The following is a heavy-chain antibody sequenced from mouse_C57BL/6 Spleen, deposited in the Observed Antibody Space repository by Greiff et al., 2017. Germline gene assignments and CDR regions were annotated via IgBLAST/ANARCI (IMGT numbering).Heavy chain of an antibody. V-gene: IGHV1-22*01. CDR3: ARSPHYYGSSSYAMDY. D-gene: IGHD1-1*01. CDR2: INPNNGGT. Sequence: VQLQQSGPELVQPGASVKMSCKASGYTFTDYNMHWVKQSHGKSLEWIGYINPNNGGTSYNQKFKGKATLTVNKSSSTAYMELRSLTSEDSAVYYCARSPHYYGSSSYAMDYWGQGTSVTVSS. J-gene: IGHJ4*01. CDR1: GYTFTDYN.